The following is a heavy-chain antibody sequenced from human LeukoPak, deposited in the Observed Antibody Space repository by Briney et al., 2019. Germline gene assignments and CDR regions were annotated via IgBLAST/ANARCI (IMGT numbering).Heavy chain of an antibody. CDR1: GYTFTSYG. CDR3: ASPYCSGGTCYAHDAFDI. D-gene: IGHD2-15*01. J-gene: IGHJ3*02. CDR2: IGVYNGNT. Sequence: EASVKVSCKASGYTFTSYGISWVRQAPGQGLEWMGWIGVYNGNTNYAQKLQGRVTMTTDTSTSTAYMELRSLRSDDTAVYYCASPYCSGGTCYAHDAFDIWGQGTMVTVSS. V-gene: IGHV1-18*01.